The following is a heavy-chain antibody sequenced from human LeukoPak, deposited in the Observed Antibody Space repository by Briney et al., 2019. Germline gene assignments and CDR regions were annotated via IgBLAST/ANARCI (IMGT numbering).Heavy chain of an antibody. D-gene: IGHD2-21*01. Sequence: PSETLSLTCTVSGGSISDINYYSGWIRHPPGKGLEWIGSIYYNGRTYYSPSLKSRVTISIDTSKNQFSLKLNSVTAADTTIYYCARQINRRASDFNWFDPWGQGTLVTVSS. V-gene: IGHV4-39*01. J-gene: IGHJ5*02. CDR1: GGSISDINYY. CDR2: IYYNGRT. CDR3: ARQINRRASDFNWFDP.